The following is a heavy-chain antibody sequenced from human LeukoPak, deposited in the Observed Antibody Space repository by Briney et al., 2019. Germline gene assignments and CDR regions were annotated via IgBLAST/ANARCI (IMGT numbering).Heavy chain of an antibody. CDR2: INPNSGGT. J-gene: IGHJ4*02. D-gene: IGHD4-17*01. Sequence: ASVKVSCKASGYRFTVYYMHWVRQAPGKGHEWMGWINPNSGGTHYAQKFLGRVTMTRDTSISTAYMELSRLTSADTALYYCATLYGDYVTSDYWGQGTLVTVSS. CDR3: ATLYGDYVTSDY. V-gene: IGHV1-2*02. CDR1: GYRFTVYY.